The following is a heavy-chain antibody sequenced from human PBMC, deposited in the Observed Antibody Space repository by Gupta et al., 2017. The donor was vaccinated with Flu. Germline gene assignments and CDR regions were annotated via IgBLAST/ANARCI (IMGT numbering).Heavy chain of an antibody. V-gene: IGHV4-34*01. CDR1: GGSFSGYY. Sequence: QVQLQQWGAGLLKPSETLSLTCAVYGGSFSGYYWSWIRQPPGKGLEWIGEINHSGSTNYNPSLKSRVTISVDTSKNQFSLKLSSVTAADTAVYYCAIYDSSGYPPDYYYGMDVWGQGTTVTVSS. J-gene: IGHJ6*02. CDR3: AIYDSSGYPPDYYYGMDV. D-gene: IGHD3-22*01. CDR2: INHSGST.